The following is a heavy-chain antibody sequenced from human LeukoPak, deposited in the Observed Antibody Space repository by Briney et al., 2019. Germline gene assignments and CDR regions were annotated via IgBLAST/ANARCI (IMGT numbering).Heavy chain of an antibody. CDR3: ARVAQPLARIAVAATSEWRANWYFDL. D-gene: IGHD6-19*01. V-gene: IGHV4-59*10. J-gene: IGHJ2*01. Sequence: SETLSLTCAVSGGPLSNHHWSWLREPAGTGLEGIGRIYTSGSTNYNPSPRSRVAMSVDTSKTQFSLKLNSVTAADSAVYYGARVAQPLARIAVAATSEWRANWYFDLWGRGTLVTVSS. CDR2: IYTSGST. CDR1: GGPLSNHH.